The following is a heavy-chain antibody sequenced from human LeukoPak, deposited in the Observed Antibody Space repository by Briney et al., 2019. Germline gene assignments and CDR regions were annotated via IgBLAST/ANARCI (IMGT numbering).Heavy chain of an antibody. Sequence: PGGSLRLSCAASGFTFSSYWMHWVRQAPGKGLVWVSRINSDGSSTSYADSVKGRFTISRDNSKNTLYLQMSSLRAEDTAVYYCVKESGFMVAPNSAFDIWGRGTMVTVSS. CDR2: INSDGSST. CDR1: GFTFSSYW. CDR3: VKESGFMVAPNSAFDI. D-gene: IGHD4/OR15-4a*01. J-gene: IGHJ3*02. V-gene: IGHV3-74*01.